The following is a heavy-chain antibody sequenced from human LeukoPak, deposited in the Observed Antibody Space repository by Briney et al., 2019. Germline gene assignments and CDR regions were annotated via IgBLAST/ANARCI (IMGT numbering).Heavy chain of an antibody. D-gene: IGHD5-24*01. Sequence: GGSLRLSCAASGFTVSSNYMSWVRQAPGKGLEWVSVLYSGGTTYYADSVKGRFTISRDNSKNTLYLQMNSLRAEDTAVYYCAMDSSWLPLKFDYWGQGTLVTVST. V-gene: IGHV3-66*01. CDR1: GFTVSSNY. J-gene: IGHJ4*02. CDR3: AMDSSWLPLKFDY. CDR2: LYSGGTT.